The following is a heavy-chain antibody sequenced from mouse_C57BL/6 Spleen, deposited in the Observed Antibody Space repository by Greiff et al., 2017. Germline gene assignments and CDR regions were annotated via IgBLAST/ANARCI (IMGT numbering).Heavy chain of an antibody. Sequence: QVQLKESGPELVKPGASVKISCKASGYAFSSSWMNWVKQRPGKGLEWLGRIYPGDGDTNYNGKLKGKATLTADKSSSTAYMQLSSLTSEDSAVYFCARDMMVGYYDYWGQGTTLTVSS. J-gene: IGHJ2*01. D-gene: IGHD2-3*01. CDR3: ARDMMVGYYDY. V-gene: IGHV1-82*01. CDR2: IYPGDGDT. CDR1: GYAFSSSW.